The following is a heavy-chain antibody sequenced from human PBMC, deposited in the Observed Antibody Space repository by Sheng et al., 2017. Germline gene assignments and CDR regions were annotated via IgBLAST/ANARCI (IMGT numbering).Heavy chain of an antibody. Sequence: QVQLVQSGAEMKKPGASVKVSCKASGYNFINHYMDWVRQAPGQGLEWMGMINPSGPSTTSAQKFQDRITMTRDTSTSTVYMELSSLTSDDTAVYYCARGGTWSTKHWGDPWGQG. CDR1: GYNFINHY. V-gene: IGHV1-46*01. CDR3: ARGGTWSTKHWGDP. D-gene: IGHD2-8*01. CDR2: INPSGPST. J-gene: IGHJ5*02.